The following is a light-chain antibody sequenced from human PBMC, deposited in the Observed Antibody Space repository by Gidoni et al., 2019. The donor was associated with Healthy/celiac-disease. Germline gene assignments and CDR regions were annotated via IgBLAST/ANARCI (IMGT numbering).Light chain of an antibody. CDR3: QQSYSTPRT. CDR1: QSISSY. CDR2: AAS. J-gene: IGKJ4*01. Sequence: DIQMTQSPSSLSASVGDRVTITCRASQSISSYLNWYQQKPGKAPKLLIYAASSLQSGVPSRFSGSPSVTDFTLTISSLQPEDFATYYCQQSYSTPRTFGGGTKVEIK. V-gene: IGKV1-39*01.